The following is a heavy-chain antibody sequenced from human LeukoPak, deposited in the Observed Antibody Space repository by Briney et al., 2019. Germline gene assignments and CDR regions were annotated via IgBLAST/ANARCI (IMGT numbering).Heavy chain of an antibody. CDR2: INPNSGGT. V-gene: IGHV1-2*02. D-gene: IGHD3-22*01. Sequence: ASVTVSCKASGYTFTGYYMHWVRQAPGQGLEWMGWINPNSGGTNYAQKFQGRVTMTRDTYISTAYMELSRLGSDDTAVYYCARGHYYDSSGLLTDWGQGTLVTVCS. CDR1: GYTFTGYY. CDR3: ARGHYYDSSGLLTD. J-gene: IGHJ4*02.